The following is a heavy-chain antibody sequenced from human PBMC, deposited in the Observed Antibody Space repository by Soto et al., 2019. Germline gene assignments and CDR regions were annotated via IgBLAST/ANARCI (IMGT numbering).Heavy chain of an antibody. CDR2: IIPIFGTA. V-gene: IGHV1-69*06. CDR1: GGTFSSYA. D-gene: IGHD5-18*01. CDR3: ASRVFGYSPWEDAFDI. Sequence: GXSVKVSCKASGGTFSSYAISWVRQAPGQGLEWMGGIIPIFGTANYAQKFQGRVTITADKSTSKAYMELSSLRSEDTAVYYCASRVFGYSPWEDAFDIWGQGRMVTVSS. J-gene: IGHJ3*02.